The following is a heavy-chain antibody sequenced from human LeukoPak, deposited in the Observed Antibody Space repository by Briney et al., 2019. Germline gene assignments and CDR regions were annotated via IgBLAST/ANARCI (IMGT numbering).Heavy chain of an antibody. J-gene: IGHJ6*02. CDR3: AKDGSAALQYYYGMDV. D-gene: IGHD2-2*01. CDR1: GFTFSSYA. Sequence: GGSLRLSCAASGFTFSSYAMSWVRQAPGKGLEWVSAISGSGGSTYYADSVKGRFTISRDNSKNTLYLQMNSLRAEETAVYYCAKDGSAALQYYYGMDVWGQGTTVTVSS. V-gene: IGHV3-23*01. CDR2: ISGSGGST.